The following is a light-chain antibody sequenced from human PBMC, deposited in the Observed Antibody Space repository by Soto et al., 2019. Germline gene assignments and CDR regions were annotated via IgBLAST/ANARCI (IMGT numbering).Light chain of an antibody. Sequence: AIPLTQSPSSLSASVGDRVTITCRASQGISSALAWYQEKPGKAPKLLIYDASSLESGVPSRFSGRGSGTDFTLTISSLQPEDFATYYCQQFNSYPLTFGPGTKVDMK. CDR1: QGISSA. J-gene: IGKJ3*01. CDR2: DAS. CDR3: QQFNSYPLT. V-gene: IGKV1-13*02.